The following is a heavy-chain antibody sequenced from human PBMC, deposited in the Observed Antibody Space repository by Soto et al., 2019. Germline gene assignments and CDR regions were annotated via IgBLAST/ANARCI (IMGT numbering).Heavy chain of an antibody. D-gene: IGHD2-15*01. Sequence: PGGSLRLSCAASGFTFSSYSMNWVRQAPGQGLEWVSSISSSSSYIYYADSVKGRFTISRDNAKNSLYLQMNSLRAEDTAVYYCARDHKGYCSGGSCYTPAYYFDYWGQGTLVTVSS. CDR2: ISSSSSYI. CDR1: GFTFSSYS. V-gene: IGHV3-21*01. CDR3: ARDHKGYCSGGSCYTPAYYFDY. J-gene: IGHJ4*02.